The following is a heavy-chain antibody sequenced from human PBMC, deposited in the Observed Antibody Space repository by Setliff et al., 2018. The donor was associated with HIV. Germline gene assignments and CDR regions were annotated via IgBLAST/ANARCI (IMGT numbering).Heavy chain of an antibody. V-gene: IGHV1-69*13. CDR2: IIPVFATA. J-gene: IGHJ4*02. CDR3: ARGTGSYSYFDS. D-gene: IGHD1-26*01. CDR1: DVTPSNYA. Sequence: SVKVSCKVSDVTPSNYALNWVRQAPGQGLEWMGAIIPVFATANYAQKFQGRVTITADEPTLTAYMELSSLTSEDTAVYFCARGTGSYSYFDSWGLGTLVTVSS.